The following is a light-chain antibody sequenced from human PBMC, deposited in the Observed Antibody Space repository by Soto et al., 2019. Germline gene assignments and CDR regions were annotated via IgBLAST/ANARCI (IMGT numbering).Light chain of an antibody. CDR2: DAS. CDR3: QQYDSSPRT. Sequence: EIVLTQSPATLSLSPGERATLSCRASQSVSSYLAWYQQKPGQAPRLLIYDASNRATGIPARFSGSGSGTDFTLTISSLEPEDFAVYYCQQYDSSPRTFDQGTKVDIK. CDR1: QSVSSY. V-gene: IGKV3-11*01. J-gene: IGKJ1*01.